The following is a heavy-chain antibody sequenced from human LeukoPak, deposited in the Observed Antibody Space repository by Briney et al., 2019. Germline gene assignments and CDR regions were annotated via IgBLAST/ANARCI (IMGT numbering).Heavy chain of an antibody. CDR3: ARGNQYYDFWSGYYTGTDASDI. J-gene: IGHJ3*02. CDR1: GFTFSSYD. V-gene: IGHV3-13*01. CDR2: IGTAGDT. D-gene: IGHD3-3*01. Sequence: GGSLRLSCAASGFTFSSYDMHWVRQATGKGLEWVSAIGTAGDTYYPGSVKGRFTISRESAKNSLYLQMNSLRAGDTAVYYCARGNQYYDFWSGYYTGTDASDIWGQGTMVTVSS.